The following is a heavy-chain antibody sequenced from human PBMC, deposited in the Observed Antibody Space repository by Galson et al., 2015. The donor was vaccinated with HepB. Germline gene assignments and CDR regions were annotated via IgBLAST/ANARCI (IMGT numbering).Heavy chain of an antibody. CDR3: AREVPYCSRTSSSTSCYYYGMDV. J-gene: IGHJ6*02. V-gene: IGHV4-59*02. CDR1: GGSVSSYY. CDR2: IYDRGST. Sequence: SETLSLTCTVSGGSVSSYYWSWIRQPPGKGLEWIGYIYDRGSTNYNPSLKSRVSISVDTSKNQFSLKVRSVTAADTAVYYCAREVPYCSRTSSSTSCYYYGMDVWGQGTTVTVSS. D-gene: IGHD2-2*01.